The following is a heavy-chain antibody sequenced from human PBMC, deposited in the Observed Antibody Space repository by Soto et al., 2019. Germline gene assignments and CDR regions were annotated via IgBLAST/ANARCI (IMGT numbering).Heavy chain of an antibody. CDR3: AHRILRTVFGLVTTTAIYFDF. Sequence: QITLNESGPTVVKPAETLTLTCTFSGFSLTTSGVGVGWIRQSPGEAPEWLALIYWDDDKRYSASLKSRLTFTKDAPKNQVVLTMASVDPADTATYYCAHRILRTVFGLVTTTAIYFDFWGQGTPVVVSS. CDR2: IYWDDDK. J-gene: IGHJ4*02. D-gene: IGHD3-3*01. V-gene: IGHV2-5*02. CDR1: GFSLTTSGVG.